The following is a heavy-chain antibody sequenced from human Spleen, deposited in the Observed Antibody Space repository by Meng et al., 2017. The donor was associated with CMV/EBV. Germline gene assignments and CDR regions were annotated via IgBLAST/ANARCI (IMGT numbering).Heavy chain of an antibody. Sequence: GGSLRLSCAASGFTFSYYAMNWVRQAPGKGLEWVAVISNDGNNKYYTDSVKGRFTISRDNAKNSLYLQMNSLRAEDTAVYYCARGPYYYGSGTYGLFDYWGQGALVTVSS. CDR3: ARGPYYYGSGTYGLFDY. CDR2: ISNDGNNK. CDR1: GFTFSYYA. V-gene: IGHV3-30-3*01. D-gene: IGHD3-10*01. J-gene: IGHJ4*02.